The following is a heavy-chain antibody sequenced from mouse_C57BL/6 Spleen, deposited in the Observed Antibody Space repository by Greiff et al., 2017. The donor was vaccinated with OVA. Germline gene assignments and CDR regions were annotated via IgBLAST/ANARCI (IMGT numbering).Heavy chain of an antibody. J-gene: IGHJ4*01. Sequence: QVQLKQSGAELVKPGASVKMSCKASGYTFTSYWITWVKQRPGQGLEWIGDIYPGSGSTNYNEKFKSKATLTVDTSSSTAYMQLSSLTSEDSAVYYCAKDLLYAMDYWGQGTSVTVSS. V-gene: IGHV1-55*01. CDR1: GYTFTSYW. CDR3: AKDLLYAMDY. D-gene: IGHD2-10*01. CDR2: IYPGSGST.